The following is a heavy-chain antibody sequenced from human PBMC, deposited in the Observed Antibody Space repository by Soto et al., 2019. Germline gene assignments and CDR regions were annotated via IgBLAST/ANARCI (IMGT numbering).Heavy chain of an antibody. Sequence: EVQLLESGGGLVQPGGSLRLSCAASGFTFSSYAMSWVRQAPGKGLEWVSAISGSGGSTYYADSVKGRFTISRDNSKNTLYLQMNSLIAEDTAVYYCAKDPLIHYWVDTAMVTGFDYWGQGTLVTVSS. V-gene: IGHV3-23*01. CDR1: GFTFSSYA. CDR2: ISGSGGST. CDR3: AKDPLIHYWVDTAMVTGFDY. D-gene: IGHD5-18*01. J-gene: IGHJ4*02.